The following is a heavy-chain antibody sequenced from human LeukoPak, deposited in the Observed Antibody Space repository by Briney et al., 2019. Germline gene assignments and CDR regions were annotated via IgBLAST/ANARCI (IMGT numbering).Heavy chain of an antibody. J-gene: IGHJ4*02. CDR1: GFTFSDYY. CDR3: ARRAGAYSHPYDY. D-gene: IGHD4/OR15-4a*01. V-gene: IGHV3-53*01. Sequence: PGGSLRLSCAASGFTFSDYYMSWVRQAPGKGLEWVSFIYSDNTHYSDSVKGRFTISRDNSKNTLHLQMNSLRAEDTAVYYCARRAGAYSHPYDYWGQGTLVTVSS. CDR2: IYSDNT.